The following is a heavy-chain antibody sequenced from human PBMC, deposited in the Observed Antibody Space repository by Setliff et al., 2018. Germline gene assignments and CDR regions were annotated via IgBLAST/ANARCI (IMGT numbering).Heavy chain of an antibody. D-gene: IGHD3-22*01. Sequence: ASVKVSCKASGYTFSTYGITWVRQAPGQGLEWMGWISAYNGNTNYAQKLQGRVTMTTDTSTSTAYMELRSLRSDDTAVYYCARTVYYYSSGYGVWGQGTQVTVSS. V-gene: IGHV1-18*01. J-gene: IGHJ4*02. CDR2: ISAYNGNT. CDR1: GYTFSTYG. CDR3: ARTVYYYSSGYGV.